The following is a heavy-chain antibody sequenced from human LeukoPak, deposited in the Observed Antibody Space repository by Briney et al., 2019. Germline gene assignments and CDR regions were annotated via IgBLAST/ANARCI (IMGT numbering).Heavy chain of an antibody. CDR2: ISGSGGST. Sequence: GGSLRLSCAASGFTFSSYAMSWVRQAPGKGLEWVSAISGSGGSTYYADSVKGRFTTSRDNSKNTLYLQMNSLRAEDTAVYYCAKGGGYSSSRTFDYWGQGTLVTVSS. CDR3: AKGGGYSSSRTFDY. D-gene: IGHD6-13*01. J-gene: IGHJ4*02. V-gene: IGHV3-23*01. CDR1: GFTFSSYA.